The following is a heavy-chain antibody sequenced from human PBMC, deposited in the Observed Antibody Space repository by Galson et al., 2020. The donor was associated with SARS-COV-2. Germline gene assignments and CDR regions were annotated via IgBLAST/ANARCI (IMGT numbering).Heavy chain of an antibody. J-gene: IGHJ4*02. Sequence: SETLSLTCTVSGGSISSSSYYWGWIRQPPGKGLEWIGSIYYSGSTYYNPSLKSRVTISVDTSKNQFSLKLSSVTAADTAVYYCARHNPPSAPFQWGIVVVPAAGFDYWGQGTLVTVSS. CDR3: ARHNPPSAPFQWGIVVVPAAGFDY. V-gene: IGHV4-39*01. CDR1: GGSISSSSYY. D-gene: IGHD2-2*01. CDR2: IYYSGST.